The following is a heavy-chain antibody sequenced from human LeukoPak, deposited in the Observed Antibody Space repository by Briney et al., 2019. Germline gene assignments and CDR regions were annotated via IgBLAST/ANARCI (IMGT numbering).Heavy chain of an antibody. J-gene: IGHJ4*02. CDR3: ARGPGTWYYY. V-gene: IGHV4-39*07. Sequence: ETLSLTCIVSGGSISSGDYYWSWIRQPPGKGLEWIGEINHSGSTNYNPSLKSRVAISIDTSKNQFSLKLSSVTAADTALYYCARGPGTWYYYWGQGTLVTVSS. D-gene: IGHD6-13*01. CDR1: GGSISSGDYY. CDR2: INHSGST.